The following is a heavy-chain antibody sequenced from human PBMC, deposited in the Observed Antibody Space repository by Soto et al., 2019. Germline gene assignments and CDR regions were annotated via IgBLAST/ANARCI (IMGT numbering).Heavy chain of an antibody. J-gene: IGHJ6*02. CDR3: TRARDMDV. Sequence: QVQLVQSGAEVKKPGASVKVSCKASGYIFTSYGINWVRQATGQGLEWMGWISGYNGNANYAQKFQGRVALTTDTSTRTVYMELRSLRSDDTAVYYCTRARDMDVWGQGTTVTVSS. CDR1: GYIFTSYG. V-gene: IGHV1-18*01. CDR2: ISGYNGNA.